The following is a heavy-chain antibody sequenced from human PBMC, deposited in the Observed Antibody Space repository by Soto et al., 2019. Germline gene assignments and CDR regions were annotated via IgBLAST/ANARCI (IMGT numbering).Heavy chain of an antibody. CDR1: GYTFSDRY. CDR2: IIPNTGGT. V-gene: IGHV1-2*06. J-gene: IGHJ4*02. CDR3: AIDGLGRTTAFDY. Sequence: QVQLVQSGAEVKKPGASIKISCKNSGYTFSDRYIHWGRQAPGQGLEGMGRIIPNTGGTNKAQKFQDRVTLTRDTSISTADIELTRLTSDDTATYFCAIDGLGRTTAFDYWGQGTLVTVSS. D-gene: IGHD1-1*01.